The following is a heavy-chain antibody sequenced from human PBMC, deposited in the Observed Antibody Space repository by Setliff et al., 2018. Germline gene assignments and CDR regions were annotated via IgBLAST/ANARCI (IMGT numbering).Heavy chain of an antibody. D-gene: IGHD3-22*01. Sequence: GGSLRLSCAASGFTFSSYWMSWVRQAPGKGLEWVANIKQDGSEKYYVNSVKGRFTISRDNAKNSLYLQMNSLRAEDTAVYYCVITSPWGWFDPWGQGTLVTVSS. V-gene: IGHV3-7*01. J-gene: IGHJ5*02. CDR3: VITSPWGWFDP. CDR1: GFTFSSYW. CDR2: IKQDGSEK.